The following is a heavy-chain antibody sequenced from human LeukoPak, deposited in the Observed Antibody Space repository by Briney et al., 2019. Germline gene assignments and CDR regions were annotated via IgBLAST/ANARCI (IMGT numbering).Heavy chain of an antibody. D-gene: IGHD5-24*01. CDR1: GGTFSIYN. Sequence: ASVRVSCKVSGGTFSIYNISWVRQAPGQGLEWMGGIIPIFGTANYAQKFQGRVTITTDESTSTAYMELSSVRSEDTAVYYCARDNVEMATFDYWGQGTLVTVSS. CDR2: IIPIFGTA. CDR3: ARDNVEMATFDY. J-gene: IGHJ4*02. V-gene: IGHV1-69*05.